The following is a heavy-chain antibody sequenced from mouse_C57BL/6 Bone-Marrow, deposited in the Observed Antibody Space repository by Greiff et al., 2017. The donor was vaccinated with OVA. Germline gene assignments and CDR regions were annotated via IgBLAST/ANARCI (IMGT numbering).Heavy chain of an antibody. D-gene: IGHD1-1*01. CDR2: ILPGSGST. V-gene: IGHV1-9*01. J-gene: IGHJ3*01. CDR3: ARGHYYGSRGPFAY. CDR1: GYTFTGYW. Sequence: VQLQQSGAELMKPGDSVKLSCKATGYTFTGYWIEWVKQRPGHGLEWIGEILPGSGSTNYNEKCKGKATFTADTSSNTAYMQLSSLTTEDSAIYYCARGHYYGSRGPFAYWGQGTLVTVSA.